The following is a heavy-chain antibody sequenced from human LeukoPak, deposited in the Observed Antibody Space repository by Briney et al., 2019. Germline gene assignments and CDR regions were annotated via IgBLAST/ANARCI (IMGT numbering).Heavy chain of an antibody. Sequence: SETLSLTCTVSGASISSRSYYWGWIRQPPGKGLEWIGSIYYSEGTYYNPSLKSRVTISVDTSKNQFSLKLSSVTAADTAVYYCARAHYGSGSPFDYWGQGTLVTVSS. J-gene: IGHJ4*02. CDR1: GASISSRSYY. V-gene: IGHV4-39*07. D-gene: IGHD3-10*01. CDR2: IYYSEGT. CDR3: ARAHYGSGSPFDY.